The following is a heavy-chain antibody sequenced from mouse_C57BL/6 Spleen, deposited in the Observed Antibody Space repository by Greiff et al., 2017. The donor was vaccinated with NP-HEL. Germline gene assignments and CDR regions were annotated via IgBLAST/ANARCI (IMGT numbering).Heavy chain of an antibody. CDR1: GYTFTDYY. CDR2: INPNNGGT. J-gene: IGHJ3*01. Sequence: EVQLQQSGPELVKPGASVKISCKASGYTFTDYYMNWVKQSHGKSLEWIGDINPNNGGTSYNQKFKGKATLTVDKSSSTAYMELRSLTSEDSAVYYCARSGYYDCGGFAYWGQGTLVTVSA. CDR3: ARSGYYDCGGFAY. V-gene: IGHV1-26*01. D-gene: IGHD2-4*01.